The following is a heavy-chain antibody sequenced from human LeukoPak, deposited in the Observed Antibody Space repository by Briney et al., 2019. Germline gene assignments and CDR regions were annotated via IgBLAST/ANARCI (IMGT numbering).Heavy chain of an antibody. D-gene: IGHD3-22*01. J-gene: IGHJ4*02. V-gene: IGHV3-74*01. CDR1: GFTFSSYW. Sequence: GGSLRLSCAASGFTFSSYWMYWVRQAPGKGLVWVSRINSDGSSTSYADSVKGRFTISRDNAKNTLYLQMNSLRAEDTAVYYCARSRYYYDSSGYYYVLYFDYWGQGTLVTVSS. CDR3: ARSRYYYDSSGYYYVLYFDY. CDR2: INSDGSST.